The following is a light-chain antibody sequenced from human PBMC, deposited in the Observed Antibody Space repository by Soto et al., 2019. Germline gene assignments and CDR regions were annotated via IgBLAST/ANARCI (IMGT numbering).Light chain of an antibody. V-gene: IGKV1-5*03. J-gene: IGKJ1*01. CDR3: QQYSRFST. CDR2: KAS. Sequence: DIPMTQSPSTLSASVGDRVTITCRASQSISTWLAWYQQKPGKAPKLLIYKASSLESGVPSRFSGSGSGTEFSLTISSLQPDDFATYYCQQYSRFSTFGQGTKVEIK. CDR1: QSISTW.